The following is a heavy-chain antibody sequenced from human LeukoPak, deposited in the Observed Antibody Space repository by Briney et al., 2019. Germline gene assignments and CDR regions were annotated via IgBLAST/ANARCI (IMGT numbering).Heavy chain of an antibody. Sequence: SETLSLTCTVSGGSISKLYWSWIRQPPGKGLEWIGYIYYSGSTNYNPSLKSRVTISVDTSKNQFSLKLSSVTAADTAVYYCARGGFREFDSWGQGTLVIVSS. CDR1: GGSISKLY. D-gene: IGHD3-10*01. CDR3: ARGGFREFDS. CDR2: IYYSGST. V-gene: IGHV4-59*11. J-gene: IGHJ4*02.